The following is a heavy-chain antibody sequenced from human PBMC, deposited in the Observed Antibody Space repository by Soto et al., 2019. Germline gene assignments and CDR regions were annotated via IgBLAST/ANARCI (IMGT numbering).Heavy chain of an antibody. V-gene: IGHV4-31*03. CDR2: IYYSGST. CDR1: GGSISSRGYY. D-gene: IGHD4-17*01. CDR3: ARQDYGGNSCY. J-gene: IGHJ4*02. Sequence: PSEPLPLPCTVSGGSISSRGYYWIWIRQHPGKGLEWIGYIYYSGSTYYNPSLKSRVTISVDTSKNQFSLKLSSVTAADTAVYYCARQDYGGNSCYLGQGTLVTVSS.